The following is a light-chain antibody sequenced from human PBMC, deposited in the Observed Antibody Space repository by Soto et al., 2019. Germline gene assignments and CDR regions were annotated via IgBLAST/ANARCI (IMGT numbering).Light chain of an antibody. Sequence: EIVLPQSPGTLSLSPGERATLSCRASQSVSSSYLAWYQQKPGQAPRLLIYGASSRATGIPDRFSGSGSGTDFTLTISRLEPEDCGVYYCQQYGNSPFNFGGGTKVEIK. CDR2: GAS. CDR1: QSVSSSY. CDR3: QQYGNSPFN. V-gene: IGKV3-20*01. J-gene: IGKJ4*01.